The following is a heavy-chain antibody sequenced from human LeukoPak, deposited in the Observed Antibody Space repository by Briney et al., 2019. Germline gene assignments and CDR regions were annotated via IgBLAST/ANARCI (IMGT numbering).Heavy chain of an antibody. V-gene: IGHV1-18*01. CDR3: ARDFYCSGGSCYDAFDI. D-gene: IGHD2-15*01. CDR1: GYTFTTYD. CDR2: INTYNGNT. Sequence: ASVKVSCKASGYTFTTYDISWVRQAPGQGLAWMGWINTYNGNTKYVQKLQGRVTMTTDTSTSTAYMELRSLRSDDTAVFYCARDFYCSGGSCYDAFDIWGQGTMVTVSS. J-gene: IGHJ3*02.